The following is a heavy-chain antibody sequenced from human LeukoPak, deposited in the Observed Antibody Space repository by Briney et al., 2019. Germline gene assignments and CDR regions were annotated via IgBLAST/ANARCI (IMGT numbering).Heavy chain of an antibody. D-gene: IGHD6-19*01. Sequence: KPSETLSLTCTVSGGSISSSSYYWGWIRQPPGKGLEWIGSIYYSGSTYYNPSLKSRVTISVDTSKNQFSLKLSSVTAADTAVYYCARDRGGSSGWSDYWGQGTLVTVSS. CDR1: GGSISSSSYY. CDR3: ARDRGGSSGWSDY. V-gene: IGHV4-39*07. CDR2: IYYSGST. J-gene: IGHJ4*02.